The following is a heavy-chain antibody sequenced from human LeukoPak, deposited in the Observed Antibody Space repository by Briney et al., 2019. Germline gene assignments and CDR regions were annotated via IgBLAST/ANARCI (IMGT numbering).Heavy chain of an antibody. D-gene: IGHD4-17*01. V-gene: IGHV4-59*01. CDR1: GGSISSYY. CDR2: IYYSGST. CDR3: ARDPWGPGGDYVGL. J-gene: IGHJ4*02. Sequence: SETLSLTCTVSGGSISSYYWSWIRQPPGKGLEWIGYIYYSGSTNYNPSLKSRVTISVDTSKNQFSLKLSSVTAADTAVYYCARDPWGPGGDYVGLWGQGTLVTVSS.